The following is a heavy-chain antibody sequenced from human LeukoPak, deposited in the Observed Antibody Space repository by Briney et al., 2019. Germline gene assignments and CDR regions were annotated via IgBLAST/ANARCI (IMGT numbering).Heavy chain of an antibody. J-gene: IGHJ6*03. CDR3: PRATIQLKYYYYSYLDV. D-gene: IGHD5-12*01. V-gene: IGHV1-2*02. CDR2: INPNIGGT. CDR1: GYTFTGYY. Sequence: GASVKVSCKASGYTFTGYYMHWVRQAPGQGLEWMGWINPNIGGTNYAQKFQGRVTMTRDTSISTAYMELSRLRSDDTAVYYCPRATIQLKYYYYSYLDVWGKGSTVTLSS.